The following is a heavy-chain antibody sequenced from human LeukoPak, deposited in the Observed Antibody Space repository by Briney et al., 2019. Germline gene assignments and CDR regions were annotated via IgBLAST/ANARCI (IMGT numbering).Heavy chain of an antibody. CDR2: ISGSGGST. D-gene: IGHD3-10*01. J-gene: IGHJ4*02. Sequence: GGTLRLSCAASGFTFSNYWMHWVRQAPGKGLEWVSAISGSGGSTYYADSVKGRFTISRDNSKNTLYLQMNSLRAEDTAVYYCAKAEILLWFGELSSWGQGTLVTVSS. CDR3: AKAEILLWFGELSS. V-gene: IGHV3-23*01. CDR1: GFTFSNYW.